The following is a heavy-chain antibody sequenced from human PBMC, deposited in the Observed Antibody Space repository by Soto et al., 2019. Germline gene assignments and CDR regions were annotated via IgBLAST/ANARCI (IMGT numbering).Heavy chain of an antibody. Sequence: SQTLSLTCAVSGDSVSSNSAAWNRIRQSPSRGLEWLGRTYYRSKWYNDYAVSVKSRITINPDTSKNQFSLQLNSVTPEDTAVYYCARELPQFGWNYYYYYGMDVWGQGTTVTVSS. V-gene: IGHV6-1*01. CDR3: ARELPQFGWNYYYYYGMDV. CDR1: GDSVSSNSAA. D-gene: IGHD6-19*01. CDR2: TYYRSKWYN. J-gene: IGHJ6*02.